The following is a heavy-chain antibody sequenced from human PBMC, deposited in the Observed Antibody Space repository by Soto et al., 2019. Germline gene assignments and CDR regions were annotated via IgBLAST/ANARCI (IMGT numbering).Heavy chain of an antibody. J-gene: IGHJ5*02. CDR1: GYTFTNYG. Sequence: QIKLVQSGAEVRKPGASVKISCEASGYTFTNYGIGWVRQAPGEGLEWMGWISADNGDTNYAQKFQGRVTMTTDTSTSTAYMELRSLRSDDTAVYYCAKTPVLLLFGAWLDPWGQGTLVTVSS. V-gene: IGHV1-18*01. CDR2: ISADNGDT. D-gene: IGHD3-16*01. CDR3: AKTPVLLLFGAWLDP.